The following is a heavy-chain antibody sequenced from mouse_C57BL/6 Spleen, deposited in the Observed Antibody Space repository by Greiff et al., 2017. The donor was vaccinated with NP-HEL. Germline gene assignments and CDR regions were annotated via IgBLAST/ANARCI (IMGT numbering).Heavy chain of an antibody. D-gene: IGHD4-1*01. J-gene: IGHJ2*01. V-gene: IGHV5-4*01. CDR1: GFTFSSYA. CDR3: AREGLTGRVGYFDY. CDR2: ISDGGSYT. Sequence: EVQVVESGGGLVKPGGSLKLSCAASGFTFSSYAMSWVRQTPEKRLEWVATISDGGSYTYYPDNVKGRFTISRDNAKNNLYLQMSHLKSEDTAMYYCAREGLTGRVGYFDYWGQGTTLTVSS.